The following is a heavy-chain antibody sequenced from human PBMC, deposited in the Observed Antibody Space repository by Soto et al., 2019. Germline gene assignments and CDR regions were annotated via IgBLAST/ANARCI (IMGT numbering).Heavy chain of an antibody. Sequence: QITLKESGPTLVKPTQTLTLTCTFSGFSLSTYGVSVGWIRQPPGKALEWLALIYWDNDKYYSPSLTSRLTITKDTSENQVVLTMTNMDPVDTATYYCAHRLACPYYYHCRGSSFDYWGQGNLVTVSS. J-gene: IGHJ4*02. CDR2: IYWDNDK. CDR1: GFSLSTYGVS. CDR3: AHRLACPYYYHCRGSSFDY. V-gene: IGHV2-5*02. D-gene: IGHD3-22*01.